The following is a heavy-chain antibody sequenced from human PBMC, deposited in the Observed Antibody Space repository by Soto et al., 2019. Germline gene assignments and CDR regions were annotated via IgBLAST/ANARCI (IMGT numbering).Heavy chain of an antibody. CDR2: IYYSGST. J-gene: IGHJ4*02. Sequence: GTPSETLSLTCTVSGGSISSSSYYWGWIRQPPGKGLEWIGSIYYSGSTYYNPSLKSRVTISVDTSKNQFSLKLSSVTAADTAVYYCARWTIFGVVIISNYWGQGTLVTVPS. V-gene: IGHV4-39*01. D-gene: IGHD3-3*01. CDR3: ARWTIFGVVIISNY. CDR1: GGSISSSSYY.